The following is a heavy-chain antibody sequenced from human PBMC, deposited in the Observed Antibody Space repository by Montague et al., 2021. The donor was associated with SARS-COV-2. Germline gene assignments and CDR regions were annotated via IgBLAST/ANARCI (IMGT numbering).Heavy chain of an antibody. CDR2: IDWNDDK. CDR3: ARMDMYFTFGGVYGAFGI. V-gene: IGHV2-70*01. J-gene: IGHJ3*02. CDR1: GFSLITSGMC. Sequence: PALVKPTQTLTLTCTFSGFSLITSGMCVTWIHQPPGKALEWLALIDWNDDKYYSTSLKTRLTISKDTSKNQVVLTMTNMDPVDTATYYCARMDMYFTFGGVYGAFGIWGQGTMVTVSS. D-gene: IGHD3-16*01.